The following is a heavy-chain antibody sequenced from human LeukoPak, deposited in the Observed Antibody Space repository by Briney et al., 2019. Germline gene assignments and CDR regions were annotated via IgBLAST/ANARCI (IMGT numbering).Heavy chain of an antibody. V-gene: IGHV3-64*01. J-gene: IGHJ4*02. CDR1: GFTFSSYA. Sequence: GGSLRLSCAASGFTFSSYAMHWVRQAPGKGLEYVSAISSNGGSTYYANSVKGRFTISRDNSKSTLYLQMGSLRAEDMAVYYCARSGYSYGYVNFDYWGQGTLVTVSS. D-gene: IGHD5-18*01. CDR3: ARSGYSYGYVNFDY. CDR2: ISSNGGST.